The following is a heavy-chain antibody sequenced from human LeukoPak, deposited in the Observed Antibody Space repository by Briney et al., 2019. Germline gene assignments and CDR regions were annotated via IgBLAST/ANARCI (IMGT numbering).Heavy chain of an antibody. V-gene: IGHV5-51*01. CDR1: GYSFTSYW. Sequence: GESLKISCKGSGYSFTSYWIGWVRQMPGKGLEWMGIIYPGDSDTRYSPSFQGQVTISADKSISTAYLQWSSLKASDTAMYYCARRNYYDSSGYSPWYFDYWGQGTLVTVSS. CDR3: ARRNYYDSSGYSPWYFDY. D-gene: IGHD3-22*01. CDR2: IYPGDSDT. J-gene: IGHJ4*02.